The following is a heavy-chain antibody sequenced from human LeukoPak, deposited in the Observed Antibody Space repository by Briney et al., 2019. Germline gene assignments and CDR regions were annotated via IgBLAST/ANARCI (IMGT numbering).Heavy chain of an antibody. CDR2: ISGSGATT. CDR1: GFTFSSYA. CDR3: ARSTVTYDY. Sequence: PGGSLRLSCAASGFTFSSYAMSWVRQAPGKGLEWVSAISGSGATTYSADSVKGRFTISRDNSKNTLSLQMNSLRAEDTAVYYCARSTVTYDYWGQGTLVSVSS. V-gene: IGHV3-23*01. J-gene: IGHJ4*02. D-gene: IGHD4-11*01.